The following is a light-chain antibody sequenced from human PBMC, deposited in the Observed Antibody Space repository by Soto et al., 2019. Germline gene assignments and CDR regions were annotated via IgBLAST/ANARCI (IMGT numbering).Light chain of an antibody. CDR1: QSVSSY. Sequence: EILMTQSPATLSVSPGDSATLSCRASQSVSSYLAWYQQKPGQSPRLLIYGAGTRATGIPDRFSAGGFGTDFTLSISSLQSEDFAVYYCHQYDNWPYTFGQGTKLEIK. J-gene: IGKJ2*01. V-gene: IGKV3-15*01. CDR2: GAG. CDR3: HQYDNWPYT.